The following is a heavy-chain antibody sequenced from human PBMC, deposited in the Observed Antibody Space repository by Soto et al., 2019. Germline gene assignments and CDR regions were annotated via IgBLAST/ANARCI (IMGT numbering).Heavy chain of an antibody. CDR1: GGSISSYY. D-gene: IGHD4-17*01. CDR2: IYTSGIT. CDR3: ARERADFGDLEY. Sequence: TLSLTCTVSGGSISSYYWTWIRQPAGKGLEWIGRIYTSGITNYNPSLQSRVTMSVDTSKSQFSLKLSSVTAADTALYYCARERADFGDLEYWGQGALVTVSS. J-gene: IGHJ4*02. V-gene: IGHV4-4*07.